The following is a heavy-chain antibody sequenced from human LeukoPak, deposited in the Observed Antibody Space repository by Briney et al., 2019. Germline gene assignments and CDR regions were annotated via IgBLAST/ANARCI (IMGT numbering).Heavy chain of an antibody. J-gene: IGHJ5*02. Sequence: GGSLRLSCVVSGFGFSDSYMTWIRQTPGKGLEWLAYISGSGSDIYYADSVKGRFTISRDNAKNTLNLQMNSLRAEDTAVYYCARDLGQYYDTSGNWFDPWGQGTLVTVSS. CDR1: GFGFSDSY. D-gene: IGHD3-22*01. CDR3: ARDLGQYYDTSGNWFDP. V-gene: IGHV3-11*04. CDR2: ISGSGSDI.